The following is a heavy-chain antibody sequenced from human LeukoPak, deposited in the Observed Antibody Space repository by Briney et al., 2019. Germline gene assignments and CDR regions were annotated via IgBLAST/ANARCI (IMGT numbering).Heavy chain of an antibody. CDR2: ISYDGSNK. D-gene: IGHD6-19*01. CDR1: GFTFSSSA. Sequence: GGSLRLSCAASGFTFSSSAMHWVRQAPDKGLEWVAVISYDGSNKYYADSVKGRFTISRDNSKNTLYLQMNSLRADDTAVYYCARDRDSSGWYEGFDYWGQGTLGTVSS. J-gene: IGHJ4*02. V-gene: IGHV3-30-3*01. CDR3: ARDRDSSGWYEGFDY.